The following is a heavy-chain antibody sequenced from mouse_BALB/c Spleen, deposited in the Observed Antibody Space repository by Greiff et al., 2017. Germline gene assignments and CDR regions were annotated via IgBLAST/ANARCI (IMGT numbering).Heavy chain of an antibody. CDR3: ARRGDGYGFAY. D-gene: IGHD1-2*01. CDR2: ISYSGST. V-gene: IGHV3-2*02. CDR1: GYSITSDYA. J-gene: IGHJ3*01. Sequence: ESGPGLVKPSQSLSLTCTVTGYSITSDYAWNWIRQFPGNKLEWMGYISYSGSTTYNPSLKSRISITRDTSKNQFFLQLNSVTTEDTATYYCARRGDGYGFAYWGQGTLVTVSA.